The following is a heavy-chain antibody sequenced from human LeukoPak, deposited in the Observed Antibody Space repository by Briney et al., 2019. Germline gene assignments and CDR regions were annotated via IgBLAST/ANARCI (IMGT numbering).Heavy chain of an antibody. CDR3: ARDRGGDAFDI. V-gene: IGHV3-74*01. CDR1: GFTFSNYW. Sequence: GGSLRLSCAASGFTFSNYWMLWVRQAPGKGLVWVSRLNIDGGTTIYADSVKGRFTISRDNAKNTLYLQMNSLRAEDKAVYYCARDRGGDAFDIWGQGTMVTVYS. CDR2: LNIDGGTT. J-gene: IGHJ3*02.